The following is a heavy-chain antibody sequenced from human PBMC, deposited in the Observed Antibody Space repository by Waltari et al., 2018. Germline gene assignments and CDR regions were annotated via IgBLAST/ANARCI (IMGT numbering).Heavy chain of an antibody. V-gene: IGHV3-7*01. CDR3: VRGAVDN. CDR2: IKQDGSGK. Sequence: EVQLVESGGGLVQPGGSLRLYCAASGFTFSTHWMSWARQAPGKGLEWVANIKQDGSGKYDVDSVKGRFTISRDNAKNSLYLQMNSLRAEDSAVYHCVRGAVDNWGQGTLVTVSS. CDR1: GFTFSTHW. J-gene: IGHJ4*02. D-gene: IGHD2-15*01.